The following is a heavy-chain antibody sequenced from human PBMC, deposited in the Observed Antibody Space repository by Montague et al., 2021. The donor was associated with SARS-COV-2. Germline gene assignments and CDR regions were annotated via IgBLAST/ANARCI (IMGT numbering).Heavy chain of an antibody. CDR2: ISSSGYT. CDR1: GGSIRSSSFY. Sequence: SETLSLTCTVSGGSIRSSSFYWGWIRQPPGKGLEWIGSISSSGYTYYNPSLKSRVTIFVDTSKNQFSLKLSSVTAADTAVYYCARDYDDYLDFGGQGNLVTVS. CDR3: ARDYDDYLDF. J-gene: IGHJ4*02. V-gene: IGHV4-39*01. D-gene: IGHD4-17*01.